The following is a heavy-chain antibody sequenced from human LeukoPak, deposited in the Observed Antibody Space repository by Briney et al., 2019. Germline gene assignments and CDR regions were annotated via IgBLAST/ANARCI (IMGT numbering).Heavy chain of an antibody. V-gene: IGHV4-34*01. Sequence: SETLSLTRAVYGGSFSGYYWSWIRQPPGKGLEWIGEINHSGSTNYNPSLKSRVTISVDTSKNQFSLKLSSVTAADTAVYYCAIPHYYDSSGFWFDPWGQGTLVTVSS. CDR2: INHSGST. CDR1: GGSFSGYY. CDR3: AIPHYYDSSGFWFDP. J-gene: IGHJ5*02. D-gene: IGHD3-22*01.